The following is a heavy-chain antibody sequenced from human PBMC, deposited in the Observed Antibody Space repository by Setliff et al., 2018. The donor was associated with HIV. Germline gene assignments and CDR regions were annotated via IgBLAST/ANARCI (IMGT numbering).Heavy chain of an antibody. CDR2: IRYDGNNK. CDR1: GFTFSSYG. Sequence: GSLILSCAASGFTFSSYGMHWVRQAPGKRLEWVAFIRYDGNNKYYADSVKGRFTVSRDNSKNTLYLQMDSLRAEDTAIYYCAKGHSSWVYFDYWGQGTLVTVSS. D-gene: IGHD6-13*01. V-gene: IGHV3-30*02. J-gene: IGHJ4*02. CDR3: AKGHSSWVYFDY.